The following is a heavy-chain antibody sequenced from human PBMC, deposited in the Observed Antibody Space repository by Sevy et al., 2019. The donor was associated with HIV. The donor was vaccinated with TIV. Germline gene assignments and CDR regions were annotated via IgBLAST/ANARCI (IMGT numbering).Heavy chain of an antibody. D-gene: IGHD2-8*01. J-gene: IGHJ5*02. Sequence: GGSLRLSCAASGFTFSSYEMNWVRHAPGKGLEWVSYISNSGTTRSYSDSVRGRFTISRDNAGNSLYLQMKSLRAEDTAVYYCTRNGGAFDNGFDPWGQGTLVTVSS. V-gene: IGHV3-48*03. CDR2: ISNSGTTR. CDR1: GFTFSSYE. CDR3: TRNGGAFDNGFDP.